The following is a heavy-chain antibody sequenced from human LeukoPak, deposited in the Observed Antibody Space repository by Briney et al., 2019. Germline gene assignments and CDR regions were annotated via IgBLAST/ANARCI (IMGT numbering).Heavy chain of an antibody. CDR2: ISGTGGNT. V-gene: IGHV3-23*01. CDR3: ARGYDFWIGYSD. CDR1: GFTFSSSA. J-gene: IGHJ4*02. D-gene: IGHD3-3*01. Sequence: GGSLRLSCAASGFTFSSSAMSWVRQAPGKGLEWVSAISGTGGNTYYADSVKGRFTISRDNSKNTLNLQMNSLRAEDTAVYYCARGYDFWIGYSDWGQGTLVTVSS.